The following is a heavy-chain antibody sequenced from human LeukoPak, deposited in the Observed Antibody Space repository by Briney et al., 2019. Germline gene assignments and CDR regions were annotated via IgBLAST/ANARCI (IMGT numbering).Heavy chain of an antibody. CDR2: IYENGGTT. V-gene: IGHV3-23*01. J-gene: IGHJ4*02. CDR1: GFTFRSHA. Sequence: GGSLRLSCVGSGFTFRSHAMSWVRQAPEKGLEFVSGIYENGGTTYYADSVKGRFSISRDNSKNTLYLQMDSLRGEDTAVYYCAKDFRTGYSAHFDYWGQGALVTVSS. CDR3: AKDFRTGYSAHFDY. D-gene: IGHD3/OR15-3a*01.